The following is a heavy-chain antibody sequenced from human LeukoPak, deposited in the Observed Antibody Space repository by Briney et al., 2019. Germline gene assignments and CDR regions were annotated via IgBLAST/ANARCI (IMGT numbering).Heavy chain of an antibody. D-gene: IGHD5-24*01. Sequence: ASVKVSCKASGYTFTGYYMHWVRQAPRQGLEWMGWINPNSGGTNYAQKFQGRVTMTRDTSISTAYMELSRLRSDDTAVYYCARDSRDGYNYVDYWGQGTLVTVSS. J-gene: IGHJ4*02. CDR2: INPNSGGT. CDR1: GYTFTGYY. CDR3: ARDSRDGYNYVDY. V-gene: IGHV1-2*02.